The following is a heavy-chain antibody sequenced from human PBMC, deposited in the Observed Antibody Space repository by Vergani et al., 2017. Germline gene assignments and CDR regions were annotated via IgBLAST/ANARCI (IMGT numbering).Heavy chain of an antibody. CDR3: AKGPAVAGTSYFDY. J-gene: IGHJ4*02. V-gene: IGHV3-13*01. Sequence: EVQLLESGGGLVQPGGSLRLSCAASGFTFSSYDMHWVRQATGKGLEWVSAIGTAGDTYYPGSVKGRFTISRENAKNSLYLQMNSLRAGDTAVYYCAKGPAVAGTSYFDYWGQGTLVTVSS. D-gene: IGHD6-19*01. CDR1: GFTFSSYD. CDR2: IGTAGDT.